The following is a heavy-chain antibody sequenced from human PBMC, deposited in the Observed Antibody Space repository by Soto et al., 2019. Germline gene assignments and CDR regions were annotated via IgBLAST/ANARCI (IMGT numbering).Heavy chain of an antibody. J-gene: IGHJ6*02. CDR3: ASCSRMCPFYYYGMDI. Sequence: ASVKVSCKVSGYTLTELSMHWVRQAPGKGLEWMGGFDREDGKTVYAQKFQGRVTMTEDTSTDTAYMELSSLRSEDTAVYYCASCSRMCPFYYYGMDIWGQGTPVTVSS. V-gene: IGHV1-24*01. CDR2: FDREDGKT. CDR1: GYTLTELS. D-gene: IGHD2-2*01.